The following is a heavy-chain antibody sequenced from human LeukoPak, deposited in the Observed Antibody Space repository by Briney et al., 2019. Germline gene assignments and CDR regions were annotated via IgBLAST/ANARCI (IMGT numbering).Heavy chain of an antibody. CDR3: ARVSRVVTAKTLDY. CDR2: IKQDGSEK. Sequence: GGSLRLSCAASGFTFSSYWMSWVRQAPGKGLEWVANIKQDGSEKYYVDSVKGRFTISRDNAKDSLYLQMNSLRAEDTAVYYCARVSRVVTAKTLDYWGQGTLVTVSS. V-gene: IGHV3-7*01. J-gene: IGHJ4*02. D-gene: IGHD2-21*02. CDR1: GFTFSSYW.